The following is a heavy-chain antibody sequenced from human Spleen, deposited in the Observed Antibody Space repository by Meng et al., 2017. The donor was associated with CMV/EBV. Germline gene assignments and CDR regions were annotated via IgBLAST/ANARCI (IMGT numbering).Heavy chain of an antibody. V-gene: IGHV4-34*01. D-gene: IGHD6-19*01. Sequence: CAGSGGSFSHYSYSWIRQHPGKGLEWIGQIYHNGITNYNPSLKSRVTLSVDTSKNQFSLQLTSLTAADTAVYYCARSSSGWYDGYFDSWGQGTLVTVSS. CDR3: ARSSSGWYDGYFDS. J-gene: IGHJ4*02. CDR1: GGSFSHYS. CDR2: IYHNGIT.